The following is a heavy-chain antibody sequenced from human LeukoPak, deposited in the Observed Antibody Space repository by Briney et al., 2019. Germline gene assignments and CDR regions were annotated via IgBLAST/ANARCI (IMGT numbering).Heavy chain of an antibody. CDR3: ARGPPGYYNGMDV. CDR2: INSDGSIT. J-gene: IGHJ6*02. CDR1: GVTFSSYE. Sequence: GGSLRLSCAASGVTFSSYEMSWVRQAPGKGLVWVSHINSDGSITTYAESVKGRFAVSRDNAKNTLYLQMDSLRAEDTAVYYCARGPPGYYNGMDVWGQGTTVSVSS. V-gene: IGHV3-74*01.